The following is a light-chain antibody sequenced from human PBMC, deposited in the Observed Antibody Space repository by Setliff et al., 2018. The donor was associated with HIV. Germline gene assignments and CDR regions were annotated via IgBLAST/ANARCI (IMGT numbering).Light chain of an antibody. J-gene: IGLJ3*02. CDR3: QVWDSNSYHRV. CDR2: YDS. Sequence: ELTQPPSVSVAPGKTARITCGGNDIGSKSVHWYRQKPGQAPVLVIYYDSARPSGIPERFSGSNSGNTATLTISRVEAGDEADFYCQVWDSNSYHRVFGGGTK. V-gene: IGLV3-21*04. CDR1: DIGSKS.